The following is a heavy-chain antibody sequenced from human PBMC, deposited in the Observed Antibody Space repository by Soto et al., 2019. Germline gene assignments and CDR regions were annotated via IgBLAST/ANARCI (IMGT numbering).Heavy chain of an antibody. CDR1: DYSFADYY. CDR2: INPNTGVT. Sequence: ASVKVSCKASDYSFADYYIHWVRQAPGQGLEWLGWINPNTGVTHSAQKFQGWVTMTRDTSVSTAYMELSRLKSDDSAVYYCVRSPGDFRYGMDVWGQGTTVTVSS. V-gene: IGHV1-2*04. D-gene: IGHD2-21*02. CDR3: VRSPGDFRYGMDV. J-gene: IGHJ6*02.